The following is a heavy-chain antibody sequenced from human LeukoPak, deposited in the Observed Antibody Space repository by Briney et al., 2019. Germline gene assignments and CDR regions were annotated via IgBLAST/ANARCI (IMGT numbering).Heavy chain of an antibody. CDR3: ARGDNSSPNWFDP. J-gene: IGHJ5*02. Sequence: GGSLRLSCAASGFTFSSYWMIWVRQAPGKGLEWVASIKQDGSDKYCLDSVKGRFTFSRDNTKNSLYLQMDSLRAEDTAVYYCARGDNSSPNWFDPWGQGTLVTVSS. D-gene: IGHD6-13*01. CDR1: GFTFSSYW. V-gene: IGHV3-7*01. CDR2: IKQDGSDK.